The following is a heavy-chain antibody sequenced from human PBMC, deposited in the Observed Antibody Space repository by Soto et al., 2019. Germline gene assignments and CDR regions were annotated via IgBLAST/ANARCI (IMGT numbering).Heavy chain of an antibody. D-gene: IGHD2-15*01. CDR2: IYYSGST. CDR3: ARHGLGYCSGGSCYVFDY. V-gene: IGHV4-59*08. Sequence: PSETLSLTCTVSGGSISSYYWSWIRQPPGKGLEWIGYIYYSGSTNYNPSPKSRVTISVDTSKNQFSLKLSSVTAADTAVYYCARHGLGYCSGGSCYVFDYWGQGTLVTVSS. J-gene: IGHJ4*02. CDR1: GGSISSYY.